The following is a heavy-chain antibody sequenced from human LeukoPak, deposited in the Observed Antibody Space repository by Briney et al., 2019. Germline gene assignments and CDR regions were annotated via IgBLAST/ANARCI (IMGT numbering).Heavy chain of an antibody. J-gene: IGHJ4*02. CDR3: ARVYLATLDY. D-gene: IGHD5-12*01. CDR2: IYYSGST. CDR1: GGSISSYY. V-gene: IGHV4-59*01. Sequence: PSETLSLTCTVSGGSISSYYLSWIRQPPGKGLEWIGYIYYSGSTNYNPSLKSRVTISVDTSKNQFSLKLSSVTAADTAVYYCARVYLATLDYWGQGTLVTVSS.